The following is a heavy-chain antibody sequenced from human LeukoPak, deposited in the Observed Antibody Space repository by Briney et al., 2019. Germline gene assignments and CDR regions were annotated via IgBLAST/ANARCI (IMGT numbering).Heavy chain of an antibody. CDR1: GFTFRSYT. D-gene: IGHD1-26*01. J-gene: IGHJ3*02. Sequence: GGSLRLSCAASGFTFRSYTMHWVRQAPGKGLEWVAVILYDGRTTNYAESVRGRFTISRDNSKNTLYLQMNSLRAEDTAVYYCAREAGGSYFRSHAFDIWGQGTMVTVSS. CDR2: ILYDGRTT. CDR3: AREAGGSYFRSHAFDI. V-gene: IGHV3-30*04.